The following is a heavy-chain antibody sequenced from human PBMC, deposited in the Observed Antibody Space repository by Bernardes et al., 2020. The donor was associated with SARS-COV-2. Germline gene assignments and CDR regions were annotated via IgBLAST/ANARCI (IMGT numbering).Heavy chain of an antibody. V-gene: IGHV3-30-3*01. D-gene: IGHD5-12*01. CDR3: AREGYGRVASLDY. Sequence: GGSLRLSCAASGFTFSSYAMHWVRQAPGKGLEWVAVISYDGSNKYYADSVKGRFTISRDNSKNTLYLQMNSLRAEDTAVYYCAREGYGRVASLDYWGQGTLVTVSS. J-gene: IGHJ4*02. CDR2: ISYDGSNK. CDR1: GFTFSSYA.